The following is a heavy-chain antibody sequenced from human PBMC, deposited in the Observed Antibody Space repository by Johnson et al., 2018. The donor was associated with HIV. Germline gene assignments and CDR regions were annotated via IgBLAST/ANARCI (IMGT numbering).Heavy chain of an antibody. V-gene: IGHV3-53*01. J-gene: IGHJ3*02. D-gene: IGHD5-18*01. Sequence: VLLVESGGGLIQPGGSLRLSCAASGFTVSSNYMSWVRQAPGQGLEWVSVIYSGGSTYYADPVKGRFTISRDNYKNTLHLQMNSLRAEDTAVYYCLFGGYSYGLAFDIWGLGTMVTVSS. CDR1: GFTVSSNY. CDR2: IYSGGST. CDR3: LFGGYSYGLAFDI.